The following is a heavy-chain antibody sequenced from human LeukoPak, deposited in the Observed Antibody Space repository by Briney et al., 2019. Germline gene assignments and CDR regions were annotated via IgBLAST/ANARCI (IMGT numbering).Heavy chain of an antibody. CDR2: IYYSGST. J-gene: IGHJ5*02. Sequence: SETLSLTCTVSGGSISSYYWSWIRQPPGKGLEWIGYIYYSGSTNYNPSLKSRVTISVDTSKNQFSLKLSSVTAADTAVYYCARQGIAVAGAWSDPWGQGTLVSVSS. D-gene: IGHD6-19*01. CDR1: GGSISSYY. V-gene: IGHV4-59*08. CDR3: ARQGIAVAGAWSDP.